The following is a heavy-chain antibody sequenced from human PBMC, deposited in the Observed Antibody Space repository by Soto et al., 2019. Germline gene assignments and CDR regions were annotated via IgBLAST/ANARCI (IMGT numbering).Heavy chain of an antibody. V-gene: IGHV1-24*01. CDR2: FDPGNGET. CDR3: ATVNLAVAGYNWFDP. CDR1: GYTSTNYG. Sequence: ASVKVSCKASGYTSTNYGMHWVRQAPGKGLEWMGGFDPGNGETKYSQKFQGRVTMTEDTSTDTAYMELSSLRSEDTAVYYCATVNLAVAGYNWFDPWGQGTLVTVSS. J-gene: IGHJ5*02. D-gene: IGHD6-19*01.